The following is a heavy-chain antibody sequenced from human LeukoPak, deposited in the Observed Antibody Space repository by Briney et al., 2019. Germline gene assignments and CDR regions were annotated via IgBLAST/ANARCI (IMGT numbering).Heavy chain of an antibody. CDR1: GYSISSGYY. CDR2: IYHSGST. Sequence: SETLSLTCTVSGYSISSGYYWGWIRQPPGKGLECIGSIYHSGSTYYNPSPKSRVTISVDTSKNQFSLKLSSVTAADTAVYYCARDLFGANYGSGSYGGFDYWGQGTLVTVSS. V-gene: IGHV4-38-2*02. CDR3: ARDLFGANYGSGSYGGFDY. J-gene: IGHJ4*02. D-gene: IGHD3-10*01.